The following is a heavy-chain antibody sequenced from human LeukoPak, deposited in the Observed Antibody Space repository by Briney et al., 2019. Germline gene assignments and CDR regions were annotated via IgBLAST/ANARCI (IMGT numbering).Heavy chain of an antibody. D-gene: IGHD2-8*01. CDR3: SKENGAFAPFGY. Sequence: PSGTLCLTCGVSGGSITSTNLRRWVRQPPGQGLEWIGEVSLSGLTNYNPSLSSRVIMALDTSKNHLSLHLTSVTAADTAVYYCSKENGAFAPFGYWGQGYLVTVLS. J-gene: IGHJ4*02. CDR2: VSLSGLT. V-gene: IGHV4-4*02. CDR1: GGSITSTNL.